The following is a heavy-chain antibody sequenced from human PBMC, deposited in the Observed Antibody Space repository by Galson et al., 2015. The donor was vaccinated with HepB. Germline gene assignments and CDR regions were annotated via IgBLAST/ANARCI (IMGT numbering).Heavy chain of an antibody. CDR1: GGTFSSYA. D-gene: IGHD3-10*01. V-gene: IGHV1-69*01. J-gene: IGHJ6*02. CDR3: ARVVMVRALGYGMDV. CDR2: IIPIFGIA. Sequence: SCKASGGTFSSYAISWVRQAPGQGLEWMGGIIPIFGIANYAQKFQGRVTITADESTSTAYMELSSLRSEDTAVYYCARVVMVRALGYGMDVWGQGTTVTVSS.